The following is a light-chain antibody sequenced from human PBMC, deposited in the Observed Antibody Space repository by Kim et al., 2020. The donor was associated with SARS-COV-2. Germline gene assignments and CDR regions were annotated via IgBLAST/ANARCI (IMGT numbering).Light chain of an antibody. CDR2: GKN. V-gene: IGLV3-19*01. J-gene: IGLJ2*01. CDR1: SLRTYY. CDR3: NSRDKSGDHVV. Sequence: ALGQTVRITCQGDSLRTYYASWYQQKPGQAPILLIYGKNNRPSGIPDRFSGSSSGNTASLTVTGAQAVDEADYYCNSRDKSGDHVVFGGGTKLIVL.